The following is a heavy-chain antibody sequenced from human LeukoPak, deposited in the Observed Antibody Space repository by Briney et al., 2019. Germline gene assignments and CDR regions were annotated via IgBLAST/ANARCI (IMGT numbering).Heavy chain of an antibody. CDR1: GYTFTSYD. CDR3: ARSITIFGVIAFDI. V-gene: IGHV1-8*03. CDR2: MNPNSGNT. D-gene: IGHD3-3*01. J-gene: IGHJ3*02. Sequence: ALVKVSCKASGYTFTSYDINWVRQASGQGLEWMGGMNPNSGNTGYAQKFQGRVTITRNTSISTAYMELSSLRSEDTAVYYCARSITIFGVIAFDIWGQGTMVTVSS.